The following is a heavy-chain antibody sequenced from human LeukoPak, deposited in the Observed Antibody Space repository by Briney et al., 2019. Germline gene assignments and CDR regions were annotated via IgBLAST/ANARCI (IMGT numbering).Heavy chain of an antibody. D-gene: IGHD3-16*01. CDR2: INPSGDST. J-gene: IGHJ4*02. CDR3: AKLATSDTGEAY. CDR1: GYTFTINH. Sequence: ASVKVSCKASGYTFTINHIHWVRQAPGQGLEWMGVINPSGDSTTYAQNFQGRVTMTRDTSTSTVYMELRSLRSEDTAIYYCAKLATSDTGEAYWGQGTLVTVSS. V-gene: IGHV1-46*01.